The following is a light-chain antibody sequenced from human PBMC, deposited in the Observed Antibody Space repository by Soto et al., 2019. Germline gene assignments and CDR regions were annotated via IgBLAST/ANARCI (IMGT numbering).Light chain of an antibody. CDR3: QQYGTSPRT. V-gene: IGKV3-20*01. Sequence: EIVLTQSPGTLSLSPGERATLSCRASQSVNNDYLAWYQQKLGQPPRFLIYGASRRAPGIPDRFSGSGSGTDFTLTISRLEPEDFALYYCQQYGTSPRTFGQGTKVEIK. CDR2: GAS. J-gene: IGKJ1*01. CDR1: QSVNNDY.